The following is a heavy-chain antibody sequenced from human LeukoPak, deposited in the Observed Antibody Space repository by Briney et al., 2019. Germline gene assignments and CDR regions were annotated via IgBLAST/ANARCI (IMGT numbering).Heavy chain of an antibody. J-gene: IGHJ5*02. CDR3: ARHVPPVGSSSSFDP. D-gene: IGHD6-6*01. V-gene: IGHV4-59*08. CDR1: GGSISSYY. CDR2: IYHSGST. Sequence: SETLSLTCTVSGGSISSYYWSWIRQPPGKGPEWIGYIYHSGSTNNNPSLKSRVTISVDTSKNQFSLKLSSVTAADTAVYYCARHVPPVGSSSSFDPWGQGTLVTVSS.